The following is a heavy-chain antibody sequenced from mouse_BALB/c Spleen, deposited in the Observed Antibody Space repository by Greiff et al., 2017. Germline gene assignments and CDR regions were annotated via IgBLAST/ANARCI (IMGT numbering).Heavy chain of an antibody. D-gene: IGHD1-1*01. V-gene: IGHV5-6-5*01. CDR2: ISSGGST. CDR3: ARIYYYGSSPFAY. Sequence: EVKLVESGGGLVKPGGSLKLSCAASGFTFSSYAMSWVRQTPEKRLEWVASISSGGSTYYPDSVKGRFTISRDNARNILYQQMSSLRSEDTAMYYCARIYYYGSSPFAYWGQGTLVTVSA. J-gene: IGHJ3*01. CDR1: GFTFSSYA.